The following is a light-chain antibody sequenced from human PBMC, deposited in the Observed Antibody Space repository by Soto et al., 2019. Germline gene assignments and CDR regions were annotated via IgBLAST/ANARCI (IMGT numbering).Light chain of an antibody. V-gene: IGLV2-14*01. Sequence: QSVLTQPASVSGSPGQSITISCTGTSSDVGGYNYVSWYQQQPGKAPTFMIYDVTNRPSGVSNRFSGSKSGNTASLTISGRQAEDEDDYYCCSYTTSNTRQIVFGTGTKLTVL. CDR2: DVT. J-gene: IGLJ1*01. CDR3: CSYTTSNTRQIV. CDR1: SSDVGGYNY.